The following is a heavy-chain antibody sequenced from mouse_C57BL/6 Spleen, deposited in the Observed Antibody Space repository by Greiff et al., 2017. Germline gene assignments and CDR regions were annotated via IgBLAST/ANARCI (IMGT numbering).Heavy chain of an antibody. CDR2: INPSTGGT. CDR3: ARLLNVGDFDY. J-gene: IGHJ2*01. V-gene: IGHV1-42*01. CDR1: GYSFTGYY. Sequence: EVQLQQSGPELVKPGASVKISCKASGYSFTGYYMNWVKQSPEKSLEWIGEINPSTGGTTYNQKFKAKATLTVDKSSSTAYMQLKSLTSEDSAVYYCARLLNVGDFDYWGQGTTLTVSS.